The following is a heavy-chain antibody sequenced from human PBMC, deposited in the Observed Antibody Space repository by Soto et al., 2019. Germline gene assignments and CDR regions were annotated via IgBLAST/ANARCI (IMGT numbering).Heavy chain of an antibody. CDR3: ARVSARLDDYYDSSGYPHHSNYYYYYGMDV. Sequence: ASVKVSCKASGYTFTSYGISWVRQAPGQGLEWMGWISAYNGNTNYAQKLQGRVTMTTDTSTSTAYMELRSLRSDDTAVYYCARVSARLDDYYDSSGYPHHSNYYYYYGMDVWGQGTTVTVSS. CDR2: ISAYNGNT. V-gene: IGHV1-18*01. D-gene: IGHD3-22*01. CDR1: GYTFTSYG. J-gene: IGHJ6*02.